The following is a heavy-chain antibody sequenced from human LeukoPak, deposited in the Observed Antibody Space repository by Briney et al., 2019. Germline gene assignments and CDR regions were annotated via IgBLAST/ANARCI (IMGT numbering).Heavy chain of an antibody. J-gene: IGHJ4*02. V-gene: IGHV3-23*01. CDR1: GFTFSTYG. CDR3: AKTGGSGSYYSALDY. Sequence: GGSLRLSCAASGFTFSTYGMHWVRQAPGKGLEWVSVISDRGANTFYADSVKGRVTISKDFSKNTLFLQMTSLRAEDTAVYYCAKTGGSGSYYSALDYWGQGTLVTVSS. D-gene: IGHD3-10*01. CDR2: ISDRGANT.